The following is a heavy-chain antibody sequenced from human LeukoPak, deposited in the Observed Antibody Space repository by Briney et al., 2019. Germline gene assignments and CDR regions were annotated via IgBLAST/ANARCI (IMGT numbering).Heavy chain of an antibody. CDR3: ARLGSSWSFDY. J-gene: IGHJ4*02. D-gene: IGHD6-13*01. Sequence: GGSLRLSRAESGFTFSSFGIYWVRQAPGKGLEWVAVIWYDGSNKYYADSVKGRFTISRDNSQNTLYLQMNSLRAEDTAVYYCARLGSSWSFDYWGQGTLVTVSS. V-gene: IGHV3-33*01. CDR1: GFTFSSFG. CDR2: IWYDGSNK.